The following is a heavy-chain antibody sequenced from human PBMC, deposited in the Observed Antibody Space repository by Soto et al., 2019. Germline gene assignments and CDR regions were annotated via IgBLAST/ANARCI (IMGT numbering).Heavy chain of an antibody. V-gene: IGHV3-11*06. CDR1: GFTFSDYY. CDR2: SSNSGTFA. D-gene: IGHD1-1*01. J-gene: IGHJ4*02. CDR3: SRSGDNYNLLDY. Sequence: QVQLVESGGGVVKPGGSLRLSCAASGFTFSDYYMSWIRQAPGKGMEWISYSSNSGTFARYADSVKGRFCSSRDNAKNSLYLQIDGLRGEYTSIYYCSRSGDNYNLLDYWGQGTPVTVSS.